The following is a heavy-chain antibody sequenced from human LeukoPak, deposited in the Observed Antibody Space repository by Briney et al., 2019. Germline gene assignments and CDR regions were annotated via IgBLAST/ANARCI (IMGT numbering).Heavy chain of an antibody. CDR1: GGSFSGYY. CDR3: ARGRWDCSGGSCYSYGYYYYYYMDV. V-gene: IGHV4-34*01. D-gene: IGHD2-15*01. CDR2: INHSGST. Sequence: PSETLSLTCAVYGGSFSGYYWSWIRQPPGKGLEWIGEINHSGSTNYNPSLKSRVTISVDTSKNQFSLKLSSVTAADTAVYYCARGRWDCSGGSCYSYGYYYYYYMDVWGKGTTVTVS. J-gene: IGHJ6*03.